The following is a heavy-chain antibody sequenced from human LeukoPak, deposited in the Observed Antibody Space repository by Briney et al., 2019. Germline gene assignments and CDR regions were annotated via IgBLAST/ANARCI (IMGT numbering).Heavy chain of an antibody. Sequence: ASVKVSCKSSGYTFTSYDINWVRQAPGQGLEWMGWISAYNGNTNYAQKLQGRVTMTTDTSTSTAYMELRSLRSDDTAVYYCARDAAAAEAYPYWFDPWGQGTLVTVSS. CDR1: GYTFTSYD. J-gene: IGHJ5*02. CDR3: ARDAAAAEAYPYWFDP. CDR2: ISAYNGNT. D-gene: IGHD6-13*01. V-gene: IGHV1-18*01.